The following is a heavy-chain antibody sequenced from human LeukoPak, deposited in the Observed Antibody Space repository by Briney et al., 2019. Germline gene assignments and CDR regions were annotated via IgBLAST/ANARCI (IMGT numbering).Heavy chain of an antibody. CDR3: ARDSSYYYDSSGYYYETYFDY. V-gene: IGHV3-30-3*01. J-gene: IGHJ4*02. CDR1: GFTFSSYA. Sequence: GGSLRLSCAASGFTFSSYAMHWVRQAPGKGLEWVAVISYDGSNKYYADSVKGRFPISRDNSKNTLYLQMNSLRAEDTAVYYCARDSSYYYDSSGYYYETYFDYWGQGTLVTVSS. CDR2: ISYDGSNK. D-gene: IGHD3-22*01.